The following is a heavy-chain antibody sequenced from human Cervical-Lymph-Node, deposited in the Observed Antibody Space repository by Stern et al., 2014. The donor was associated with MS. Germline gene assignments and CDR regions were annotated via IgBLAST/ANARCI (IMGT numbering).Heavy chain of an antibody. Sequence: EVQLVESGGGLVKPGGSLRLSCEASGFTLSSYSVNWVRQAPGQGLEWVSSISSTSSYIFYADSVKGRFTISRDNAKNSLYLQMNSLRVEDAAVYYCARDNWNDWRYGMDVWGQGTTVTVSS. D-gene: IGHD1-1*01. V-gene: IGHV3-21*01. J-gene: IGHJ6*02. CDR3: ARDNWNDWRYGMDV. CDR2: ISSTSSYI. CDR1: GFTLSSYS.